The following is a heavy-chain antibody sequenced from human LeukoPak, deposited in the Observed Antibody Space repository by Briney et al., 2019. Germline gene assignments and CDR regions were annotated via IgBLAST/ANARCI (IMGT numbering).Heavy chain of an antibody. V-gene: IGHV4-59*11. CDR2: IHYSGRP. Sequence: SETLSLTCTVYAGSISGHYWTWIRQPPGKGLEWIGQIHYSGRPDYNPSLKSRVTISVDTSKNQLSLKVTSVTGADTAVYYCARFGVDYDMDVWGQGTTVTVSS. D-gene: IGHD3-16*01. J-gene: IGHJ6*02. CDR1: AGSISGHY. CDR3: ARFGVDYDMDV.